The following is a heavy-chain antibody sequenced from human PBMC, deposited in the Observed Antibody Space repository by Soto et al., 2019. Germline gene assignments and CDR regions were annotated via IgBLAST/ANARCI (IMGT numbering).Heavy chain of an antibody. CDR3: AREDLSSSSTSSFDS. CDR1: GDSVKSAGYF. D-gene: IGHD6-6*01. V-gene: IGHV4-31*11. CDR2: IYYSGAT. Sequence: KASETLSLTCAVSGDSVKSAGYFLAWIRQPPGKGLEWIGHIYYSGATSYTPSLKSRVSISMDTSKNQFSLTLTSVTAADTAVYFCAREDLSSSSTSSFDSWGQGTPVTVSS. J-gene: IGHJ4*02.